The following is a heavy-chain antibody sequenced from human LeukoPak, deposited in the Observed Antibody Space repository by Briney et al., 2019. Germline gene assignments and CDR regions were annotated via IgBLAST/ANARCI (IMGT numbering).Heavy chain of an antibody. CDR2: IYSAGTT. CDR1: GFTVSSNY. Sequence: GGSLRLSCATSGFTVSSNYMSWVRQAPGKGLEWVSVIYSAGTTYYADSVKGRFTISRDNSKNTLYLQMNSLRAEDTAVYYCARVGIAAAGVPYYFDYWGQGTLVTVSS. V-gene: IGHV3-66*02. J-gene: IGHJ4*02. CDR3: ARVGIAAAGVPYYFDY. D-gene: IGHD6-13*01.